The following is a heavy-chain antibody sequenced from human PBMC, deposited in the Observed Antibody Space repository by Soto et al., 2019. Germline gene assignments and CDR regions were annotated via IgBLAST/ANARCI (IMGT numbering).Heavy chain of an antibody. CDR2: INVGNGNT. V-gene: IGHV1-3*01. CDR1: GYTYISYS. CDR3: AREKGASGSRWIDL. Sequence: ASVKVSCKASGYTYISYSMHWVRHAPGQRLEWMGWINVGNGNTKYSQNLQGRVTIYQDTSASTAYMELSSLTSEDTAVYYWAREKGASGSRWIDLRGQRTPVPVSS. D-gene: IGHD5-12*01. J-gene: IGHJ5*02.